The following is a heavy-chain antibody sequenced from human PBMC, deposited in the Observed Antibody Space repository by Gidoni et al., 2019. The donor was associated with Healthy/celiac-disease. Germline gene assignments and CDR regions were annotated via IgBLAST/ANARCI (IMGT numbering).Heavy chain of an antibody. CDR1: GYSFTSYW. D-gene: IGHD2-15*01. Sequence: EVQLVQSGAEVKKPGESLKISCKGSGYSFTSYWIGWVRQMPGNGLEWMGIIYPGDSDTRYSPSFQGQVTISADKSISTAYLQWSSLKASDTAMYYCARRVVQRGGLYNWFDPWGQGTLVTVSS. CDR3: ARRVVQRGGLYNWFDP. J-gene: IGHJ5*02. V-gene: IGHV5-51*01. CDR2: IYPGDSDT.